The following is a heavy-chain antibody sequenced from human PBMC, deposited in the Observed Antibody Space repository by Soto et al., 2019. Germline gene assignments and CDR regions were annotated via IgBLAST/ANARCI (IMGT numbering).Heavy chain of an antibody. Sequence: GGSLRLSCAASGFTVSSDAMTWVRQAPGKGLEWISIIYSDNNTDYADSVKGRFSISRDTSKNILYLQMNSLRAEDTAEYYCARHYSAMGVWGQGTTVTVSS. CDR1: GFTVSSDA. J-gene: IGHJ6*02. V-gene: IGHV3-53*01. CDR2: IYSDNNT. CDR3: ARHYSAMGV.